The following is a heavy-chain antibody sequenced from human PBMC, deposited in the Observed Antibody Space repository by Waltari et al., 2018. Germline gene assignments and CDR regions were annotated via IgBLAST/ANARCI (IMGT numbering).Heavy chain of an antibody. Sequence: QVQLQESGPGLVKPSGTLSLTCAVSGDSVTSSYWWLWVRQPPGKGLEWIGQIHGSGKTHYNPSLESRVTVSMDTSNNQFTLKVTSATAADTAVYYCARDRGRGLYLDSWGQGTLVTVSP. CDR2: IHGSGKT. D-gene: IGHD2-15*01. J-gene: IGHJ4*02. CDR3: ARDRGRGLYLDS. V-gene: IGHV4-4*02. CDR1: GDSVTSSYW.